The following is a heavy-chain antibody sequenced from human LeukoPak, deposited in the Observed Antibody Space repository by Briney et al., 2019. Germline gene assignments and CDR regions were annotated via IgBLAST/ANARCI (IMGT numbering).Heavy chain of an antibody. Sequence: ASVKVSCKASGYTFTSYGINWLRQAPGQGLEWMGWISTYNGNTNYAQKLQGRVTMTTDTSTSTAYKELRSLRSDDTAVYYCARAPITVAGSALWYWGQGTLVTVSS. CDR1: GYTFTSYG. J-gene: IGHJ4*02. CDR2: ISTYNGNT. CDR3: ARAPITVAGSALWY. D-gene: IGHD6-19*01. V-gene: IGHV1-18*01.